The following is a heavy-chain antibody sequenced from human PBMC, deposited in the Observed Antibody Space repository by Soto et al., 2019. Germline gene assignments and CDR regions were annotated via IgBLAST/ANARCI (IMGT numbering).Heavy chain of an antibody. D-gene: IGHD6-13*01. V-gene: IGHV3-11*01. J-gene: IGHJ6*01. CDR3: PRDGEEGIAAGYYYYGMDV. Sequence: QVQLVESGGGLVKPGGSLRLSCAASGFTFSDYYMNWIRQAPGKGLEWVSDICSGGSTIYYTDSVKGRFTISRDNAKNSMYLQMNSLRAEDTAVYYCPRDGEEGIAAGYYYYGMDVLGQGTTVTVS. CDR1: GFTFSDYY. CDR2: ICSGGSTI.